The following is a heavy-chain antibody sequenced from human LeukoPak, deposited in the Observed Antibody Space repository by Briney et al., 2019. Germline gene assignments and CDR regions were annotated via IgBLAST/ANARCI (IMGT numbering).Heavy chain of an antibody. CDR1: GGSITSYY. V-gene: IGHV4-59*01. CDR3: ARVKDFWSGYYQSWGMDV. CDR2: IYYSGST. D-gene: IGHD3-3*01. J-gene: IGHJ6*02. Sequence: SETLSLTCTVSGGSITSYYWSWIRQPPGKGLEWIWYIYYSGSTNYNPSLKSRVTISVDTSKNQFSLKLSSVTAADTAVYYCARVKDFWSGYYQSWGMDVWAQGTTVTVSS.